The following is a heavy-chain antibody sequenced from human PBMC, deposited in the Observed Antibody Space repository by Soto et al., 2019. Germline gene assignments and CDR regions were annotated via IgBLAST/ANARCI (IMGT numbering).Heavy chain of an antibody. J-gene: IGHJ4*01. CDR3: VGDYQCATVFNY. D-gene: IGHD2-2*01. V-gene: IGHV6-1*01. Sequence: SQTLSLTCAISGDSVSSNSAAWNWIRQSPSRGLEWLGRTYYRSKWYNDYALSVKSRITVNPDTSKNQFSLQLNSVTPEDTAVYYCVGDYQCATVFNYWRHGTLVPVPP. CDR1: GDSVSSNSAA. CDR2: TYYRSKWYN.